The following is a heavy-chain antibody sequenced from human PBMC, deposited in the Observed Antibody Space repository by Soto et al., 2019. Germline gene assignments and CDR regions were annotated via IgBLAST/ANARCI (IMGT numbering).Heavy chain of an antibody. J-gene: IGHJ2*01. D-gene: IGHD3-3*01. CDR3: AKSTLTIFGVVIMSWYFDL. CDR1: GFTFSSYA. Sequence: EVQLLESGGGLVQPGGSLRLSCAASGFTFSSYAMSWVRQAPGKGLEWVSAISGSGGSTYYADSVKGRLTISRDNSKNTLYLQMNSLRAEDTAVYYCAKSTLTIFGVVIMSWYFDLWGRGTLVTVSS. V-gene: IGHV3-23*01. CDR2: ISGSGGST.